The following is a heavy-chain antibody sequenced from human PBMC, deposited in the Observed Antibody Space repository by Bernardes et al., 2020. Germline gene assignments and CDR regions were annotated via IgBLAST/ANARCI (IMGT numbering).Heavy chain of an antibody. J-gene: IGHJ6*02. CDR2: ISAYNGNT. CDR1: GYTFTSYV. CDR3: ARDQWSIAARRDYYGMDV. Sequence: ASVKVSCKASGYTFTSYVISWVRQAPGQGLEWMGWISAYNGNTNYAQKLQGRVTMTTDTSTSTAYMELRSLRSDDTAVYYCARDQWSIAARRDYYGMDVWGQGTTVTVSS. V-gene: IGHV1-18*01. D-gene: IGHD6-6*01.